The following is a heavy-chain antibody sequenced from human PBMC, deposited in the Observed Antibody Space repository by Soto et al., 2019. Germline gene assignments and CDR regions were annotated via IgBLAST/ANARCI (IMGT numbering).Heavy chain of an antibody. V-gene: IGHV4-38-2*02. J-gene: IGHJ5*02. Sequence: SETLSLTCTVSGDSIKSGFYWAWIRQPPGKGLEWIATVYYSGSTHYNPSLESRATISVDTSKSQFSLRLSSVTAADTAIYYCVRQGNVNWFEAWGQGTLVTVSS. CDR1: GDSIKSGFY. CDR2: VYYSGST. CDR3: VRQGNVNWFEA.